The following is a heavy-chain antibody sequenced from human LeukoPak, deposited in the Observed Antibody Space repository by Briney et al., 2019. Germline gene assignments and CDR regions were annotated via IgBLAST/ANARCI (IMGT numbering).Heavy chain of an antibody. D-gene: IGHD4-23*01. CDR1: GGTFSSYA. J-gene: IGHJ4*02. Sequence: GASVKVSCKASGGTFSSYAISWVRQAPGQGLEWMGGIIPIFGTANYAQKFQGRVTITADESTSTAYMELSSLRSEGAAVYYCARDVYGGNSGWPQVFDYWGQGTLVTVSS. V-gene: IGHV1-69*13. CDR2: IIPIFGTA. CDR3: ARDVYGGNSGWPQVFDY.